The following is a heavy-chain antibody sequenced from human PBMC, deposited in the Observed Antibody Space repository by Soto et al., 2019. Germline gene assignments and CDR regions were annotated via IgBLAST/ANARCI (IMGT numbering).Heavy chain of an antibody. J-gene: IGHJ4*02. CDR3: AKDPLGYSYGGYFDY. D-gene: IGHD5-18*01. CDR1: GFTFSSYG. Sequence: GGSLRLSCAASGFTFSSYGMHWVRQAPGKGLEWVAVISYDGSNKYYADSVKGRFTISRDNSKNTLYLQMNSLRAEDTAVYYCAKDPLGYSYGGYFDYWGQGTLVTVS. V-gene: IGHV3-30*18. CDR2: ISYDGSNK.